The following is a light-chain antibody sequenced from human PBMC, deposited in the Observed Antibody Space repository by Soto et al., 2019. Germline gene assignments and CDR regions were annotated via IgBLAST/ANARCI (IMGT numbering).Light chain of an antibody. V-gene: IGKV3-15*01. CDR1: QSVSSN. J-gene: IGKJ5*01. CDR3: QQYNNWPPIT. CDR2: GAS. Sequence: EIVMTQSPATLSVSPGERATLSCRASQSVSSNLAWYQQKPGQAPRLLIYGASTRAPGIPTRFSGSGSGTELTLTIRSLQSEDFAVYYGQQYNNWPPITFGQGTRLEIK.